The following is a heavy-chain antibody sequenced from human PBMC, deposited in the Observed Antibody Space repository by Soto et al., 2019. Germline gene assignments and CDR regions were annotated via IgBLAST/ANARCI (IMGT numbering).Heavy chain of an antibody. CDR3: AREPPETPPDY. CDR1: GYTFSDYG. V-gene: IGHV1-18*01. J-gene: IGHJ4*02. Sequence: ASVKVSCKASGYTFSDYGISWVRQAPGQGLEWMGWISTKNGNTNFAQKFRGRVTMTTDTSTSTVYMELRSLKPDDSAVYYCAREPPETPPDYWGQGTLVTGSS. CDR2: ISTKNGNT.